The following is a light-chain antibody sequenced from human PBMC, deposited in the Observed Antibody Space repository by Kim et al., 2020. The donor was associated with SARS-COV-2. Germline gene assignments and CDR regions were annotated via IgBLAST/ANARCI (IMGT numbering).Light chain of an antibody. CDR3: ATWDGRLTAGV. CDR1: SSNIGTNL. CDR2: DCH. Sequence: GEKVTISCSGSSSNIGTNLVSWYRQFPGTAPQLLIYDCHSRPSGIPDRFSGSKSGTSATLGITGLQTGDEADYYCATWDGRLTAGVFGGGTQLTVL. V-gene: IGLV1-51*01. J-gene: IGLJ3*02.